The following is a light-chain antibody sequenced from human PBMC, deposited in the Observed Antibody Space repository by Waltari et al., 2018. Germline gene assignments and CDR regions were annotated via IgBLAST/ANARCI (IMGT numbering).Light chain of an antibody. V-gene: IGKV3-15*01. CDR1: QSVSSK. J-gene: IGKJ2*01. Sequence: EIVMTQSPATLSVSPGERATLSCRASQSVSSKLAWYQQKLGQAPRLLIYGASTSATGIPARFSGSGSRTEFTLTISSLQSEDFALYYCQQYNNWPPFTFGQGTKLEIK. CDR2: GAS. CDR3: QQYNNWPPFT.